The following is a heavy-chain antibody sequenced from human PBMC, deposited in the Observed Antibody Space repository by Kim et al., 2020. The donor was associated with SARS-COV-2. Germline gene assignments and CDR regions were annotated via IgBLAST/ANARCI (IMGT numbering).Heavy chain of an antibody. CDR1: GGSISSSSHY. Sequence: SETLSLTCTVTGGSISSSSHYWGWIRQPPGKGLEWIGIIYYTGITYYNPSLKTPVTISVDTSKNQFSLKLSSVTAADTVVYYSVRHPANDLNDARGIKTNEDEYWGQRTLVTVSS. D-gene: IGHD1-1*01. J-gene: IGHJ4*02. V-gene: IGHV4-39*01. CDR3: VRHPANDLNDARGIKTNEDEY. CDR2: IYYTGIT.